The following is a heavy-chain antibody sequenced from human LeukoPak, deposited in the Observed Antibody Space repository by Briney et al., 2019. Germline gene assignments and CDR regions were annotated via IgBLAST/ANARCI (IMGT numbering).Heavy chain of an antibody. V-gene: IGHV3-23*01. CDR1: GFTFTSYA. CDR3: AKGSSGTYSRIYFDY. CDR2: ISDSSVGDTT. Sequence: GGSLRLSCAASGFTFTSYAMSWVRQTPGKGLEWVSFISDSSVGDTTYYADSVKGRFTISRDNSKNTLYLQMNSLRAEDTALYYCAKGSSGTYSRIYFDYWGQGTLVTVSS. D-gene: IGHD1-26*01. J-gene: IGHJ4*02.